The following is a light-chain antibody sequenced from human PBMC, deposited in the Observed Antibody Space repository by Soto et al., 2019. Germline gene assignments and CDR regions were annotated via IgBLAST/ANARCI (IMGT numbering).Light chain of an antibody. J-gene: IGKJ2*01. Sequence: EIVLTQSPATLSLSPGERATLSCRASQSVSSYLAWYQQKPGQAPRLLIYDASNRATGIPARFSGSGSGTDFTLSISRLEPEDFAVYYCQQYETSPYAFGQGTKLEI. CDR3: QQYETSPYA. V-gene: IGKV3-11*01. CDR2: DAS. CDR1: QSVSSY.